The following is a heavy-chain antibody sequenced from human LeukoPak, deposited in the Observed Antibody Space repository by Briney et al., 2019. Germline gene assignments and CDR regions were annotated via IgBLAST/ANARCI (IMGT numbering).Heavy chain of an antibody. J-gene: IGHJ4*02. V-gene: IGHV4-4*02. CDR3: ARGTITTVTDS. CDR2: IYLRGNT. D-gene: IGHD4-17*01. CDR1: GGSISSSNW. Sequence: SSGTLSLTCAISGGSISSSNWWTWVRQPPGKGLEWVGEIYLRGNTNYNPSLESRVTISVDESKTQLSLRLESVTAADTAVYYCARGTITTVTDSWGPGTLVTVSS.